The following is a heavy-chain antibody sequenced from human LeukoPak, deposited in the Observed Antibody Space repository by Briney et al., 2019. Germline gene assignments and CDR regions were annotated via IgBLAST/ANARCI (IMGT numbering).Heavy chain of an antibody. CDR2: IYYSGST. Sequence: SETLSLTCTVSGGSISSYYWSWIRQPPGKGLEWIGYIYYSGSTNYNPSLKSRVTISVDTSKNQFYLKLSSLTAADTAVYYCARRDDSSGYHKIFDYWGPGTLVTVSS. J-gene: IGHJ4*02. D-gene: IGHD3-22*01. CDR1: GGSISSYY. CDR3: ARRDDSSGYHKIFDY. V-gene: IGHV4-59*08.